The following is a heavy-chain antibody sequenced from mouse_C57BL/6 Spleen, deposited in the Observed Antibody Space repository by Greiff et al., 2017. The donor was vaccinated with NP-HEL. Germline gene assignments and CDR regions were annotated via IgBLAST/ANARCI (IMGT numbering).Heavy chain of an antibody. CDR1: GYTFTDYE. D-gene: IGHD3-3*01. V-gene: IGHV1-15*01. J-gene: IGHJ3*01. Sequence: QVQLKESGAELVRPGASVTLSCKASGYTFTDYEMHWVKQTPVHGLEWIGAIDPETGGTAYNQKFKGKAILTADKSSSTAYMELRSLTSEDSAVYYCTRGGPRFAYWGQGTLVTVSA. CDR2: IDPETGGT. CDR3: TRGGPRFAY.